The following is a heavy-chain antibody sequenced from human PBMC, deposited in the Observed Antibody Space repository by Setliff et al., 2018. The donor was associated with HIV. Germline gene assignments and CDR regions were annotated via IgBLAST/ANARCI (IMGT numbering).Heavy chain of an antibody. CDR2: IFYSGSS. CDR3: ARDRGSYNFWSGLARGDNWFDP. D-gene: IGHD3-3*01. CDR1: GASISTYY. V-gene: IGHV4-59*01. J-gene: IGHJ5*02. Sequence: LSLTCTVSGASISTYYWSWIRQPPGKGLEWIGAIFYSGSSNYNPSLKSRVTMSVDTSKNQFSLNLTSVTAADTAVYYCARDRGSYNFWSGLARGDNWFDPWGQGTLVTVSS.